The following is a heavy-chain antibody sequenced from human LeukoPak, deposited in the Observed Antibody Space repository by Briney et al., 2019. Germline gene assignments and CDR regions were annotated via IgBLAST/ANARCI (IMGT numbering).Heavy chain of an antibody. J-gene: IGHJ5*02. CDR1: GFTLSNYD. CDR3: ARADCSSSTCYLRRSWFDP. D-gene: IGHD2-2*01. CDR2: SSTSSRYI. Sequence: AGGSLRLFCAAPGFTLSNYDMNWVRQGPGKGLEWVSPSSTSSRYIYYNDSVRGRFTISRDDAKSSLYMEMNSLRAEDTPVYYCARADCSSSTCYLRRSWFDPWGQGTLVTVSS. V-gene: IGHV3-21*01.